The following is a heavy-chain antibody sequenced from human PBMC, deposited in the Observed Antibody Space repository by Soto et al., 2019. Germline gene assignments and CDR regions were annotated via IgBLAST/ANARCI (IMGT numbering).Heavy chain of an antibody. V-gene: IGHV3-21*01. CDR2: ISSSSSYI. D-gene: IGHD2-15*01. CDR3: ARDRGYCSGGSCYSNAFDI. J-gene: IGHJ3*02. Sequence: EVQLVESGGGLVKPGGSLRLSCAASGFTFSSYSMNWVRQAPGKGLEWVSSISSSSSYIYYADSVKGRFTISRDNAKNSMYLQMSSLRAEDTAVYYWARDRGYCSGGSCYSNAFDIWGQGTMVTVSS. CDR1: GFTFSSYS.